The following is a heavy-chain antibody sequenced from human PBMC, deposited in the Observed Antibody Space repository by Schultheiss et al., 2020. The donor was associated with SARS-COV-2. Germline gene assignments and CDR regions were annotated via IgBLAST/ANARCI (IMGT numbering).Heavy chain of an antibody. CDR3: ARGSGSYLDY. J-gene: IGHJ4*02. CDR1: GYTFTSYA. Sequence: ASVKVSCKASGYTFTSYAMNWVRQAPGQGLEWMGWMNPYNGDTDYVQKFQGRVTITRDTSASIAYMELSSLRSEDTAVYYCARGSGSYLDYWGQGTLVTVSS. D-gene: IGHD1-26*01. V-gene: IGHV1-3*01. CDR2: MNPYNGDT.